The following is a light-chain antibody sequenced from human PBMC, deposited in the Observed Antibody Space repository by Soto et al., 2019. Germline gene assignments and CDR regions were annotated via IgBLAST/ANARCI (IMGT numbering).Light chain of an antibody. CDR1: QSITTY. CDR2: AAS. V-gene: IGKV1-39*01. Sequence: DIQMTQSPSSLSASVGDRVTITCRASQSITTYLNWYQQKPGKAPKLLIYAASSLQSEVPSRFSGSGSGTDFILTISSLQPEDFATYYCQQSYNTPRTFGQGTKVEIK. CDR3: QQSYNTPRT. J-gene: IGKJ1*01.